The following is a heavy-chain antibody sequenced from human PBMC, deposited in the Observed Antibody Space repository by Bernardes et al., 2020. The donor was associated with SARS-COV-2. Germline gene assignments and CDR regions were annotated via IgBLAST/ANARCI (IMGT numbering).Heavy chain of an antibody. D-gene: IGHD3-16*01. V-gene: IGHV5-51*01. J-gene: IGHJ4*02. Sequence: GACLKTSRKASGYSLIRYYIGWVRPIPGKGLEWMGIIYPGDSDTRYSPSFQGQVTISADRSINTAYLRWSSLQASDNAIYYCATTAHGGGLRSFDFWGQGTLVTVSS. CDR3: ATTAHGGGLRSFDF. CDR2: IYPGDSDT. CDR1: GYSLIRYY.